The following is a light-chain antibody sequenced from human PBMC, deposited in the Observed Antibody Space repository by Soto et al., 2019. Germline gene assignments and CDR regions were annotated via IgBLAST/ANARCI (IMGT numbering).Light chain of an antibody. CDR1: QSITSY. V-gene: IGKV1-39*01. CDR2: AAS. CDR3: QQSYSTLGLT. Sequence: DIQMTQSPSSLSASVGDRVTITCRASQSITSYLNRYQQKPGKAPKLLIYAASSLQSGVPSRFSGSGSGTDFTLTISSLQPEDFATYYCQQSYSTLGLTFGGGTKVEIK. J-gene: IGKJ4*01.